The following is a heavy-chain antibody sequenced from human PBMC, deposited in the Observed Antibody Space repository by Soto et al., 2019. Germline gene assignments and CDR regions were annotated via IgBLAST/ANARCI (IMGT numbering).Heavy chain of an antibody. D-gene: IGHD4-17*01. J-gene: IGHJ4*02. CDR3: ARDNYGDTYYFDY. Sequence: SETLSLTCAVSGGSISSGAYYWSWVRQPPGKGLEWIGYIYYSGSTYYNPSLKSRVTISVDTSKNQFSLKLSSVTATDTAVYYCARDNYGDTYYFDYWGQGTLVTVSS. CDR1: GGSISSGAYY. CDR2: IYYSGST. V-gene: IGHV4-30-4*01.